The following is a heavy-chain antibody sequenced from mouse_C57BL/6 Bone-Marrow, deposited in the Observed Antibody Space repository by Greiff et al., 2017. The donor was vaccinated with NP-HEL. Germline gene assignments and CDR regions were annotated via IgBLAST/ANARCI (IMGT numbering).Heavy chain of an antibody. D-gene: IGHD4-1*01. CDR3: ASSRTAWFAY. V-gene: IGHV1-19*01. Sequence: EVQLKESGPVLVKPGASVKMSCKASGYTFTDYYMNWVKQSHGKSLEWIGVINPYNGGTSYNQKFKGKATLTVDKSSSTAYMELNSLTSEDSAVYYCASSRTAWFAYWGQGTLVTVSA. J-gene: IGHJ3*01. CDR1: GYTFTDYY. CDR2: INPYNGGT.